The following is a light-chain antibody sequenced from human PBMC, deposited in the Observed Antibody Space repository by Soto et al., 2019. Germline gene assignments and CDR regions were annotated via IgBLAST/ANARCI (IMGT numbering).Light chain of an antibody. CDR3: LQYHSSPYT. V-gene: IGKV3-20*01. CDR2: GAF. CDR1: RSISNSF. J-gene: IGKJ2*01. Sequence: EIVLTQSPGTLSLSPGETATLSCRASRSISNSFLAWYQHQPGQAPRLLLYGAFNRATGVPDRFGGSGSGTDFTLTISRLEPEDSAVFYCLQYHSSPYTFGQGTKLEI.